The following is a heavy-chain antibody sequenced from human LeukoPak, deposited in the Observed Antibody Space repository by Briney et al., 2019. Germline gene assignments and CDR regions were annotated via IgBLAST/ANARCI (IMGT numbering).Heavy chain of an antibody. D-gene: IGHD2-2*01. CDR2: ISGSGGST. J-gene: IGHJ6*03. V-gene: IGHV3-23*01. Sequence: GGSLRLSCETSGFTFTNYAMSWVRQAPGKGLEWVSGISGSGGSTYYADSVKGRFTTSRDNSKNTLYLQMNSLRAEDTAVYYCAKMPSTEIYYYYYMDVWGKGTTVTVSS. CDR1: GFTFTNYA. CDR3: AKMPSTEIYYYYYMDV.